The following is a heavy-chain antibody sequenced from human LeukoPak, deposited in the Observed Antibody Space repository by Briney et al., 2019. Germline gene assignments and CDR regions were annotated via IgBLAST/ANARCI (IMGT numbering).Heavy chain of an antibody. CDR1: GGSFSGYY. CDR2: INHSGST. CDR3: ARESSARRIVDY. J-gene: IGHJ4*02. Sequence: SETLSLTCAVYGGSFSGYYWSWIRQPPGKGLEWIGEINHSGSTNYNPSLKSRVTISVDTSKNQFSLKLSSVTAADTAVYYCARESSARRIVDYWGQGTLVTVSS. V-gene: IGHV4-34*01. D-gene: IGHD2-15*01.